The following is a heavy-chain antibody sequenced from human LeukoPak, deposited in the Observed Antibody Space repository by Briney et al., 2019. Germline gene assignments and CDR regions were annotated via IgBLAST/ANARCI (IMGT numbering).Heavy chain of an antibody. Sequence: ASVKVSCKASGYTFTGYYMRWVRQAPGQGLEWMGWINHNSGDTNYAQKLQGRVTMTRDTSISTAYMELSRLKSDDTAVYYCAASYDFWGGYLNHDYWGQGTLVTVSS. V-gene: IGHV1-2*02. D-gene: IGHD3-3*01. CDR1: GYTFTGYY. J-gene: IGHJ4*02. CDR2: INHNSGDT. CDR3: AASYDFWGGYLNHDY.